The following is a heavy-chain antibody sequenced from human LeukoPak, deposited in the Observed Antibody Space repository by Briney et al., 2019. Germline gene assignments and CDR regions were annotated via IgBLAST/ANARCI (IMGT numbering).Heavy chain of an antibody. Sequence: GASVKVSCKASGGTFSSYAISWVRQAPGQGLEWMGGIIPTFGTANYAQKFQGRVTITTDESTSTAYMELSSLRSEDTAVYYCASNDDSSGYYYGYWGQGTLVTVSS. CDR3: ASNDDSSGYYYGY. J-gene: IGHJ4*02. V-gene: IGHV1-69*05. CDR2: IIPTFGTA. D-gene: IGHD3-22*01. CDR1: GGTFSSYA.